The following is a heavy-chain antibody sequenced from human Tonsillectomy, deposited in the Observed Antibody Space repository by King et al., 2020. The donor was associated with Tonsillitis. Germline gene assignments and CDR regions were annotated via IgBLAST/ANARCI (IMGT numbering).Heavy chain of an antibody. D-gene: IGHD6-19*01. Sequence: VQLVESGGGLVQPGGSLRLSCAASGFTFSNYAMSWVRQAPGKGLEWVSTISGSGSNTYYADSVKGRFTNTRDNSKNTQYLQMNSLRAEDTAVNYCAKGGEAVAVWFDPWGQGTLVTVSS. CDR3: AKGGEAVAVWFDP. CDR1: GFTFSNYA. V-gene: IGHV3-23*04. J-gene: IGHJ5*02. CDR2: ISGSGSNT.